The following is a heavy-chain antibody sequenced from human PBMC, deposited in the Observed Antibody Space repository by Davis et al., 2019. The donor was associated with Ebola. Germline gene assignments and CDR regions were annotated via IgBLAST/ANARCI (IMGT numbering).Heavy chain of an antibody. J-gene: IGHJ5*02. CDR2: INHSGST. Sequence: SKPLSPPLALQGSSFSGFYWCWIRPPPGKGLEWIGEINHSGSTKYNQSLKSRVTISVDKSKNQFSLKLSSVTAADTAVYYCASECGDGVHWWFDPWGQGTLVTASS. D-gene: IGHD2-21*01. CDR1: GSSFSGFY. V-gene: IGHV4-34*01. CDR3: ASECGDGVHWWFDP.